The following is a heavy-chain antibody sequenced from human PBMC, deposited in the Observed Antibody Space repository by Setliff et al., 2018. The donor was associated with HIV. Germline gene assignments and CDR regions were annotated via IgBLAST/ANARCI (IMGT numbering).Heavy chain of an antibody. Sequence: GGSLRLSCAASGFTFSSYAMHWVRQAPGKGLEWASGINWNGGSTGYADSVKGRFTISRDNAKNSLYVQMNSLRAEDTALYYCARVISRTSNYWYFDLWGRGTLVTVSS. CDR1: GFTFSSYA. CDR3: ARVISRTSNYWYFDL. CDR2: INWNGGST. J-gene: IGHJ2*01. V-gene: IGHV3-20*04. D-gene: IGHD3-10*01.